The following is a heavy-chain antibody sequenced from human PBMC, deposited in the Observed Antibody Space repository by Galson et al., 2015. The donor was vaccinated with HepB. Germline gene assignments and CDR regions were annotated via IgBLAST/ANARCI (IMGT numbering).Heavy chain of an antibody. CDR1: GFTFSSYA. CDR3: AKAPGYSYGYRDY. J-gene: IGHJ4*02. V-gene: IGHV3-23*01. CDR2: ISGSGGST. Sequence: SLRLSCAASGFTFSSYAMSWVRQAPGKGLEWVSAISGSGGSTYYADSVKGRFTISRDNSKSTLYLQMNSLRAEDTAVYYCAKAPGYSYGYRDYWGQGTLVTVSS. D-gene: IGHD5-18*01.